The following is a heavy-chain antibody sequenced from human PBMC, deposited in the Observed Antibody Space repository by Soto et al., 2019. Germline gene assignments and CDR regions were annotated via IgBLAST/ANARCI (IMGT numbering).Heavy chain of an antibody. CDR2: ISSSSSTI. Sequence: GGSLRLSCAASGFTFSSYSMNWVRQAPGKGLEWVSYISSSSSTIYYADSVKGRFTISRDNAKNSLYLQMNSLRDEDTAVYYCARDEADHYYYYGMDVWGPGTMVTVSS. J-gene: IGHJ6*02. D-gene: IGHD6-25*01. CDR3: ARDEADHYYYYGMDV. V-gene: IGHV3-48*02. CDR1: GFTFSSYS.